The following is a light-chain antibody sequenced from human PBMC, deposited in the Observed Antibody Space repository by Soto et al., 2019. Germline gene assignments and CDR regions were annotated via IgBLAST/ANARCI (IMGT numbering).Light chain of an antibody. Sequence: EIVLTQSPGTLSLSPGEGAILSCRAGLTVTSSYLAWYQQKPGQAPRLLIYGASTRATGIPDRFSGSGSGTDFTLTISRLEPEDFAVYYCQQYGSSPALFAFGPGTKVDIK. J-gene: IGKJ3*01. CDR1: LTVTSSY. V-gene: IGKV3-20*01. CDR2: GAS. CDR3: QQYGSSPALFA.